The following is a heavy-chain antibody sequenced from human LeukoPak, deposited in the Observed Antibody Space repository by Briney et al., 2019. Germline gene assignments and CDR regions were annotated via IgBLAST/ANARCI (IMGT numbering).Heavy chain of an antibody. D-gene: IGHD2-2*01. Sequence: RGESLKISCKGSGYSFTSYWIAWVRQMPGKGLEWMGIIYPGDSDTRYSPSFQGQVTISADKSVSTAYLQWSSLKASDTAMYYCARSACSSLSCYSDSWGQGTLVTVSS. CDR3: ARSACSSLSCYSDS. CDR1: GYSFTSYW. J-gene: IGHJ5*01. V-gene: IGHV5-51*01. CDR2: IYPGDSDT.